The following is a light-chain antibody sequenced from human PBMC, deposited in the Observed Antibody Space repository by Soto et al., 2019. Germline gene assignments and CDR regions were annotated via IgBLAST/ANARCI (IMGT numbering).Light chain of an antibody. CDR1: QDISNY. CDR3: QQYDNLPIT. CDR2: DAS. Sequence: DIQMTQSPSSLSASVGDRVTITCQASQDISNYLNWYQQKPGKAPKLLIYDASNLETGVPSRFSGSGSGTDFTFTISSLQAEDIATYYCQQYDNLPITFDQGTRLEIK. V-gene: IGKV1-33*01. J-gene: IGKJ5*01.